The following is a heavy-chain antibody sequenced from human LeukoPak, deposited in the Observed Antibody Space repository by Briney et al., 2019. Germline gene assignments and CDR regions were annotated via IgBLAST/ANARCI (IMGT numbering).Heavy chain of an antibody. V-gene: IGHV4-61*02. D-gene: IGHD3-3*01. CDR1: GGSISSGSYY. J-gene: IGHJ3*02. CDR3: ARAASVLRFLEWQENAFDI. CDR2: IYTSGST. Sequence: SQTLSLTCTVSGGSISSGSYYWSWIRQPAGKGLEWIGRIYTSGSTNYNPSLKSRVTISVDTSKNQFSLKLSSVTAADTAVYYCARAASVLRFLEWQENAFDIWGQGTMVTVSS.